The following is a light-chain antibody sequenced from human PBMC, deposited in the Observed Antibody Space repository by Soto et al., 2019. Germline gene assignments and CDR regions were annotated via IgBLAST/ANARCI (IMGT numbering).Light chain of an antibody. V-gene: IGLV2-14*01. J-gene: IGLJ3*02. CDR3: ASHTSSHSYV. CDR2: EVS. Sequence: QSALTQPASVSGSPGQSITISCTGTNSDVGYYNFVSWYQQHPGKAPKLMVFEVSRRPSGVPDRFSGTKFGNTASLTISGLQAEDEADYYCASHTSSHSYVFEGGTKLTVL. CDR1: NSDVGYYNF.